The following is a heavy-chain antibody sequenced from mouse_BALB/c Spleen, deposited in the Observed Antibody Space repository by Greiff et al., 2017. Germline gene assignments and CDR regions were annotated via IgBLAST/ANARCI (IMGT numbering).Heavy chain of an antibody. CDR1: GYTFTSYW. V-gene: IGHV1-5*01. Sequence: VQLRQSGTVLARPGASVKMSCKASGYTFTSYWMHWVKQRPGQGLEWIGAIYPGNSDTSYNQKFKGKAKLTAVTSTSTAYMQLSSLTSEDSAVYFCARWLLPYFDYWGQGTTLTVSS. D-gene: IGHD2-3*01. J-gene: IGHJ2*01. CDR2: IYPGNSDT. CDR3: ARWLLPYFDY.